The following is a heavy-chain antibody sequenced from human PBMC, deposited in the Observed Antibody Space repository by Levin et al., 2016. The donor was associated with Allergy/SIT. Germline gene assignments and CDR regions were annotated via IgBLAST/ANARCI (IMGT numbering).Heavy chain of an antibody. V-gene: IGHV4-59*01. D-gene: IGHD1-7*01. CDR2: IYYTGNT. J-gene: IGHJ6*03. Sequence: WIRQPPGKGLEWIGYIYYTGNTNYNPSLKSRVTISVDTSKNQFSLKLSSVTAADTAVYSCARVNSWNYRDYMDVWGKGTTVTVSS. CDR3: ARVNSWNYRDYMDV.